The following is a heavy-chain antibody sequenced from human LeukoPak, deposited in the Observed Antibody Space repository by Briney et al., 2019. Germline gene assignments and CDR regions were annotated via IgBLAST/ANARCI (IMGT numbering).Heavy chain of an antibody. J-gene: IGHJ4*02. CDR3: VKDLGRVRGTPDS. Sequence: PGGSLRLSCSASGFVFTIYTMYWVRQAPGKGPEYVSTISGSGNGFSIYYADSVKGRFTISRDNSKNIVYLQMNGLRSEDTAVYYCVKDLGRVRGTPDSWGQGTLVTVSS. CDR1: GFVFTIYT. CDR2: ISGSGNGFSI. D-gene: IGHD3-16*01. V-gene: IGHV3-64D*06.